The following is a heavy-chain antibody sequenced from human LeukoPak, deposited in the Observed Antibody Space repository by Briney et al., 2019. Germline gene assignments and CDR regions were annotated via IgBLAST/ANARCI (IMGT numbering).Heavy chain of an antibody. CDR1: GFTVGSRY. Sequence: GGSLRLSCATSGFTVGSRYMSWIRQAPGKGLEWVAVLRKVGTTFYTDSVKGRFTISRDTSKNTLNLQMNSLRAEDTAVYYCAREGEKGDGYNHGLDYWGQGTLVTVSS. V-gene: IGHV3-53*01. CDR3: AREGEKGDGYNHGLDY. CDR2: LRKVGTT. J-gene: IGHJ4*02. D-gene: IGHD5-24*01.